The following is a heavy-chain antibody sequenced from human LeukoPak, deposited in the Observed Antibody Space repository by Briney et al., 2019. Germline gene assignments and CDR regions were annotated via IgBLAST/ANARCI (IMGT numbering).Heavy chain of an antibody. CDR1: GFTFSSYS. J-gene: IGHJ6*02. Sequence: GGSLRLSCAASGFTFSSYSMNWVRQAPGKGLEGVSSISSSSSYIYYADSVKGRFTISRDNAKNSLYLQMNSLRAEDTAVYYCARDSAFRGYSYGYPYYYYGMDVWGQGTTVTVSS. CDR2: ISSSSSYI. CDR3: ARDSAFRGYSYGYPYYYYGMDV. V-gene: IGHV3-21*01. D-gene: IGHD5-18*01.